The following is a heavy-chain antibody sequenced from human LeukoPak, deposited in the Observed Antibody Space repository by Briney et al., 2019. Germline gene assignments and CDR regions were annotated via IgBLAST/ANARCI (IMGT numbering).Heavy chain of an antibody. Sequence: GGSLRLSCAASGFTFDDYAMHWVRQAPGKGLEWVSGISWNSGSIGYADSVKGRFTISRDNAKNSLYLQMNSLRAEDTAVYYCARSRRDCSSTSCYTDYYYYMDVWGKGTTVTVSS. J-gene: IGHJ6*03. CDR1: GFTFDDYA. D-gene: IGHD2-2*02. CDR2: ISWNSGSI. V-gene: IGHV3-9*01. CDR3: ARSRRDCSSTSCYTDYYYYMDV.